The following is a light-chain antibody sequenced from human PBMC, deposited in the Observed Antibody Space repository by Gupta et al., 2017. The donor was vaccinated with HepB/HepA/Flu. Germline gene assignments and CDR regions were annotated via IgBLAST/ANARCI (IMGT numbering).Light chain of an antibody. Sequence: EIVLTQSPATLSLSPGERATLSCRASQSVSSYLEWYQQKPGQAPRLLIYDASNRANGITARFSGSGSGTDFTLTSSSREPEDFAVYYWQQRSTLSSFGQGTKLDIK. V-gene: IGKV3-11*01. J-gene: IGKJ2*01. CDR3: QQRSTLSS. CDR1: QSVSSY. CDR2: DAS.